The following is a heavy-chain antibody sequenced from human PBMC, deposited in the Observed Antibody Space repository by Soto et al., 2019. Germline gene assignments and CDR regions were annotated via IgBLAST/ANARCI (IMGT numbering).Heavy chain of an antibody. CDR3: VCGGLGVVPAAPGAFDI. Sequence: LSLTCAVYGGSFSGYYWSWIRQPPGKGLEWIGEINHSGSTNYNPSLKSRVTISVDTSKNQFSLKLSSVTAADTAVYYCVCGGLGVVPAAPGAFDIWGQGTMVTVSS. CDR1: GGSFSGYY. V-gene: IGHV4-34*01. D-gene: IGHD2-2*01. CDR2: INHSGST. J-gene: IGHJ3*02.